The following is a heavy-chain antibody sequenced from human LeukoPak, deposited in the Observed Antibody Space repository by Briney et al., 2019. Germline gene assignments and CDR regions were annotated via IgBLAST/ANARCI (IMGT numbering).Heavy chain of an antibody. V-gene: IGHV3-48*04. D-gene: IGHD6-6*01. Sequence: GGSLRLSCAASGFTFSSYSMNWVRQAPGKGLEWVSYISSSSSTIYYADSVKGRFTISRDNAKNSLYLQMNSLRAEDTAVYYCARDRSSAKWRYMDVWGKGTTVTVSS. CDR2: ISSSSSTI. CDR3: ARDRSSAKWRYMDV. CDR1: GFTFSSYS. J-gene: IGHJ6*03.